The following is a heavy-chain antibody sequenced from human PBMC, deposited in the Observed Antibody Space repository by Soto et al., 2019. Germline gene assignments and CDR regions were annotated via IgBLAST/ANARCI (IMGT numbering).Heavy chain of an antibody. CDR3: ARGRRSGRHAFDL. Sequence: SRRFSCAASGCSSSEYSMNWVRQAPGKGLEWLSYISSSGSTIYYADSVKGRFTISRDNAENSPYLQMNSLRAEDTAVYYCARGRRSGRHAFDLWGQGTMVTVSS. V-gene: IGHV3-48*01. J-gene: IGHJ3*01. CDR1: GCSSSEYS. CDR2: ISSSGSTI. D-gene: IGHD1-26*01.